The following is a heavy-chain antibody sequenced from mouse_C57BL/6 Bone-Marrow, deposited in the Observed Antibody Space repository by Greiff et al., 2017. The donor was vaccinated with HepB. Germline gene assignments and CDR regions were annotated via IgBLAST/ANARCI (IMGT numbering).Heavy chain of an antibody. D-gene: IGHD1-1*01. J-gene: IGHJ2*01. CDR3: TEDYGNGY. V-gene: IGHV6-3*01. Sequence: EVKLMESGGGLVQPGGSMKLSCVASGFTFSNYWMNWVRQSPEKGLEWVAQIRLKSDNYATHYAESVKGRFTISRDDSKSRVYLQMNNLRAEDTGIYYCTEDYGNGYWGQGTTLTVSS. CDR2: IRLKSDNYAT. CDR1: GFTFSNYW.